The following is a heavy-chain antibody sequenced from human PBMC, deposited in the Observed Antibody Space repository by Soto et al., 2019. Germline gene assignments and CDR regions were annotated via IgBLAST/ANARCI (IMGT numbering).Heavy chain of an antibody. Sequence: SGPTLVNPTQTLTLTCTFSGFSLSTSGMRVSWIRQPPGKALEWLARIDWDDDKFYSTSLKTRLTISKDTSKNQVVLTMTNMDPVDTATYYCARMKMANDAFDIWGQGTLVTVSS. V-gene: IGHV2-70*04. CDR3: ARMKMANDAFDI. CDR1: GFSLSTSGMR. CDR2: IDWDDDK. J-gene: IGHJ3*02.